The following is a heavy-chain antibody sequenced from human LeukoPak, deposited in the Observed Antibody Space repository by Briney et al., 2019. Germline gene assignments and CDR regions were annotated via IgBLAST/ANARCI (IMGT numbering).Heavy chain of an antibody. Sequence: GGSLRLSCAASAFTFSGYSMNWVRQAPGKGPEWVANINLDGSQKYYVDSVKGRFTISRDNAENSLYLQMNSLRAEDTALYYCARKRPNYFNYWGQGTLVTVSS. J-gene: IGHJ4*02. CDR3: ARKRPNYFNY. CDR1: AFTFSGYS. V-gene: IGHV3-7*01. CDR2: INLDGSQK.